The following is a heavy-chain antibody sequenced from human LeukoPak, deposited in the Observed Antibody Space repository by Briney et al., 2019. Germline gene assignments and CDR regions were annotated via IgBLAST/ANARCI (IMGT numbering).Heavy chain of an antibody. D-gene: IGHD2-15*01. CDR1: GFTFRTYG. CDR3: AKDGGTHGECYSYYMDV. Sequence: PGGSLRLSCAPLGFTFRTYGTHWVRQAPGKGLEWVAFIRYDGSNKYADSVKGRFTISRDNSKNTLFLQMNSLTADRTAMQYCAKDGGTHGECYSYYMDVWGKGTTVTVSS. J-gene: IGHJ6*03. CDR2: IRYDGSNK. V-gene: IGHV3-30*02.